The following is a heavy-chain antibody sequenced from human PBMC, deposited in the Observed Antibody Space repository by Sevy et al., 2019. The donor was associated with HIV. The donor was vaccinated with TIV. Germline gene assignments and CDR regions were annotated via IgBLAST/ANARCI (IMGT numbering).Heavy chain of an antibody. D-gene: IGHD6-19*01. CDR1: GGTFSSYG. CDR3: ARGAGNGWYYFDY. Sequence: ASVKVSCKASGGTFSSYGISWVRQAPGQGLEWMGGIIPILGTVNYAQKFQGRVTITADESTKTAYMELSSLRSEDTAVYYCARGAGNGWYYFDYWGQKTLVTVSS. J-gene: IGHJ4*02. CDR2: IIPILGTV. V-gene: IGHV1-69*13.